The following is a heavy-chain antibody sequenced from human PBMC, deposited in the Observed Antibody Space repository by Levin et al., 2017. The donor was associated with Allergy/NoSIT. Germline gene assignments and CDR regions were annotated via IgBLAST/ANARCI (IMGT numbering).Heavy chain of an antibody. D-gene: IGHD6-19*01. Sequence: KISCKASGGTFSSYAISWVRQAPGQGLEWMGGIIPIFGTANYAQQFQGRVTITADESTSTAYMELSSLRSEDTAVYYCASTSLGRYSYYYMDVWGKGTTVTVSS. CDR2: IIPIFGTA. CDR3: ASTSLGRYSYYYMDV. J-gene: IGHJ6*03. CDR1: GGTFSSYA. V-gene: IGHV1-69*01.